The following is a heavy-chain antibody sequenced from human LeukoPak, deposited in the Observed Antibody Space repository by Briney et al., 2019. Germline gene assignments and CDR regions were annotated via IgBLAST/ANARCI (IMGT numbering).Heavy chain of an antibody. D-gene: IGHD2-2*01. CDR1: GFTFSSYG. V-gene: IGHV3-23*01. CDR3: ARDSLSEGFDP. Sequence: GGSLRLSCAASGFTFSSYGMSWVRQAPGKGLEWVSAISGGGGSTYYADSVKGRFTISRDNSKNTLYLQMNSLRAEDTAVYYCARDSLSEGFDPWGQGTLVTVSS. CDR2: ISGGGGST. J-gene: IGHJ5*02.